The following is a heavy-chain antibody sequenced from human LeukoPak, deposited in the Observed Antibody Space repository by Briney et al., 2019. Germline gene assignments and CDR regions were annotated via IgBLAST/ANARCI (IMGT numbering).Heavy chain of an antibody. CDR1: GGTFSSYA. D-gene: IGHD5-12*01. J-gene: IGHJ4*02. CDR3: ASGIVAAFDY. V-gene: IGHV1-69*05. CDR2: IIPIFGTA. Sequence: ASVKVSCKASGGTFSSYAIRWVRQAPGQGLEWMGGIIPIFGTANYAQKFQGRVTITTDESTSTAYMELSSLRSEDTAVYYCASGIVAAFDYWGQGTLVTVSS.